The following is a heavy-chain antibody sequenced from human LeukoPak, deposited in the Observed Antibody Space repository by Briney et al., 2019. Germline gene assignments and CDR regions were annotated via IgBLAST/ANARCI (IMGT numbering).Heavy chain of an antibody. CDR2: LNSDETSA. CDR3: ARAPPTFLTHRFDP. J-gene: IGHJ5*02. CDR1: GFSFRNYW. D-gene: IGHD7-27*01. Sequence: PGGSLRLSRVISGFSFRNYWMHWVRQAPGRGLVWVSRLNSDETSATYADSVKGRFTISRDTAKNTLYLDMNSLRVEDTAVYYCARAPPTFLTHRFDPWGQGTLVTVSS. V-gene: IGHV3-74*03.